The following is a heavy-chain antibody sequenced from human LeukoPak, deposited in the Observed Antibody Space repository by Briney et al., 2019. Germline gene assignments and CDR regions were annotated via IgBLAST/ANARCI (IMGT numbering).Heavy chain of an antibody. J-gene: IGHJ4*02. CDR2: IDPTDSYT. D-gene: IGHD5-12*01. Sequence: GESLKISCKGSGYIFRNYWISWVRQMPGKRLEWRGRIDPTDSYTNYSPSFQGHVIISADKYISTAYLQWSSLHASDTAMYYCARLLDSAYELDYWGQGTLVTVSS. V-gene: IGHV5-10-1*01. CDR1: GYIFRNYW. CDR3: ARLLDSAYELDY.